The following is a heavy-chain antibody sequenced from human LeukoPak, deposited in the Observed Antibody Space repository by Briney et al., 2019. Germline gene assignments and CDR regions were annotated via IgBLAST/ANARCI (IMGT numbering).Heavy chain of an antibody. CDR2: ISYDGSNK. V-gene: IGHV3-30*04. J-gene: IGHJ4*01. D-gene: IGHD6-19*01. Sequence: PGGSLRPSCAPSGFTFSSYAMHWVRQAPGKGLEWEAVISYDGSNKYYADSVKGRFTISRNNSTNTLYLQMNSVRSDDAAVYDCASRYQSSGWCTDYWGQGTLVTVSS. CDR1: GFTFSSYA. CDR3: ASRYQSSGWCTDY.